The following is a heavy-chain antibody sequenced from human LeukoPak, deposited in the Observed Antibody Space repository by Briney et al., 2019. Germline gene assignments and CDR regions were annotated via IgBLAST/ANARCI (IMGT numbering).Heavy chain of an antibody. CDR3: VVVVEPPDSDGFDV. CDR2: INADGSTT. V-gene: IGHV3-74*01. Sequence: GGSLRLSCAASGFTFGNSWVHWVRQAPGKELVWVSLINADGSTTTYADSVKGRFTISRDNARNTVSLQMNSLTIEDTAVYYCVVVVEPPDSDGFDVWGQGTMITVSS. J-gene: IGHJ3*01. D-gene: IGHD1-14*01. CDR1: GFTFGNSW.